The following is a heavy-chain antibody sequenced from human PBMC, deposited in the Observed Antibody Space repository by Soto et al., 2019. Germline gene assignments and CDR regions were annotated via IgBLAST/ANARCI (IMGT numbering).Heavy chain of an antibody. CDR2: ISHSGST. D-gene: IGHD6-19*01. V-gene: IGHV4-4*02. J-gene: IGHJ4*02. CDR1: GGSISDSNW. CDR3: ARGGLLPDY. Sequence: SETLSLTCAVSGGSISDSNWWSWVRQPPGKGLEWIGEISHSGSTNYNPSLKSRVTLSVDKSKNQFSLKLSSVTAADTAVYYCARGGLLPDYWGQGTLVTVSS.